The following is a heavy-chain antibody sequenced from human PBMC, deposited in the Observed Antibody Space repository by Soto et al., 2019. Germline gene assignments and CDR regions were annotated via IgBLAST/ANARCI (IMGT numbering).Heavy chain of an antibody. CDR2: IWHTGRP. CDR1: GDSLTNNHW. D-gene: IGHD2-15*01. V-gene: IGHV4-4*02. J-gene: IGHJ4*02. CDR3: VRDSRTGCSSINCYMH. Sequence: QLQLRESGPGLVQPSGTLSLTCDVSGDSLTNNHWWSWVRQAPGKGLEWIGEIWHTGRPKYKPSLKSRVAISIDKSKNQFALKLSSVTAADTAVYYCVRDSRTGCSSINCYMHWGQGTLVTVSS.